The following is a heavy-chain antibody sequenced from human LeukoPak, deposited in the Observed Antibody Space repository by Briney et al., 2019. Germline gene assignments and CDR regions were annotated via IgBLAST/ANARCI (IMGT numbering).Heavy chain of an antibody. CDR1: GFTFSSFA. D-gene: IGHD7-27*01. V-gene: IGHV3-30-3*01. CDR3: ARESPTGGSLDY. Sequence: GGSLRLSCAASGFTFSSFAMHWVRQAPGKWLEWVAIISYDGSTKYYADSVKGRFTISRDNSKNTLFLQMNSLRAEDTAVYYCARESPTGGSLDYWGQGTLVTVSS. CDR2: ISYDGSTK. J-gene: IGHJ4*02.